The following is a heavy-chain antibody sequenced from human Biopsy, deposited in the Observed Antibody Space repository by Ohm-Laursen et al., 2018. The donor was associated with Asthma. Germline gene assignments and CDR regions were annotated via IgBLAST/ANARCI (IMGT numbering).Heavy chain of an antibody. V-gene: IGHV3-30*18. CDR3: AKRRGYSDLTDFDH. Sequence: SLRLSCAASGFVFRSHAMHWVRQAPGKGLEWVAVVSYDGGVVHYADSMKGRFTISRDNAKSTLYLQMNRLRTGDTAVYFCAKRRGYSDLTDFDHWGQGTLVTVSS. J-gene: IGHJ4*02. D-gene: IGHD3-3*01. CDR2: VSYDGGVV. CDR1: GFVFRSHA.